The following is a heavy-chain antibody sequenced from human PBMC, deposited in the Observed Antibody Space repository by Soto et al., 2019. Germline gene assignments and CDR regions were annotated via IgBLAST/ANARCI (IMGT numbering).Heavy chain of an antibody. D-gene: IGHD1-1*01. CDR1: GDSVSSNSYY. CDR2: IYYSGST. J-gene: IGHJ6*02. CDR3: ARAWKEPWGGMDV. Sequence: SETLSLTCTVSGDSVSSNSYYWTWIRQPPGKGLEWIGYIYYSGSTNYNSSLKSRVTISVDTSKNQFSLKLTSLTAADTAVYYCARAWKEPWGGMDVWGPGTTVTVSS. V-gene: IGHV4-61*01.